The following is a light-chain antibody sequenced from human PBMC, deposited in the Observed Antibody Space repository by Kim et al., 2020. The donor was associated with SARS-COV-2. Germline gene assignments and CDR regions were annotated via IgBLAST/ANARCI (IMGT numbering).Light chain of an antibody. CDR3: QAWDSSVV. V-gene: IGLV3-1*01. J-gene: IGLJ2*01. Sequence: VYVSPGQTASITCSGDKLGDKYACWYQQKPGQSPVLVIYQDSKRPSGIPERFSGSNSGNTATLTISGTQAMDEADYYCQAWDSSVVFGGGTKVTVL. CDR1: KLGDKY. CDR2: QDS.